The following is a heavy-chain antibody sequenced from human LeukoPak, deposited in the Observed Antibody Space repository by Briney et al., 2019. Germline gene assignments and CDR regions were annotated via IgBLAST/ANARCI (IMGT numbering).Heavy chain of an antibody. Sequence: GRSLRLSCAASGFTFRNYAIHWVRQAPGKGLEWVAVVSYDGSYKDYADSVKGRFTISRDNSKNTLYLQMNSLRAEDTAVYYCARGPSGYHNTGGQGTLVTVSS. V-gene: IGHV3-30*14. J-gene: IGHJ4*02. CDR1: GFTFRNYA. CDR3: ARGPSGYHNT. D-gene: IGHD5-12*01. CDR2: VSYDGSYK.